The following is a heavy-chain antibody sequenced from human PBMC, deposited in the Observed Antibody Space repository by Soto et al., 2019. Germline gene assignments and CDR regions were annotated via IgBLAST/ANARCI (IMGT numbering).Heavy chain of an antibody. CDR3: ARDVPPRHSYGLQWFVS. CDR1: GADFSTNFA. D-gene: IGHD3-10*01. V-gene: IGHV1-69*01. Sequence: QVQLVQSGAEVKKPGSSVKVSCKTSGADFSTNFAISWVRQAPGQGLEWMGGVILKYGTANYPQKFRGRVTITADASTSTAYMELSRLRSDDTAVYYCARDVPPRHSYGLQWFVSWGQGTLVIISS. J-gene: IGHJ5*01. CDR2: VILKYGTA.